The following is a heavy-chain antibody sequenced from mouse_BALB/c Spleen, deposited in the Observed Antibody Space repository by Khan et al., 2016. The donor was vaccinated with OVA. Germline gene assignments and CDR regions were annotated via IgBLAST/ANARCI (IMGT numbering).Heavy chain of an antibody. V-gene: IGHV3-2*02. CDR3: ARTARIKY. CDR2: ISSSGST. CDR1: GYSITSGYG. D-gene: IGHD1-2*01. Sequence: EVQLVESGPGLVKPSQSLSLTCTVTGYSITSGYGWNLIRQFPGNKLEWMGYISSSGSTNYNPSLKSRISITRDTSKNQFFLQLNSVTTEDTATYYCARTARIKYWGQGTTLTVSS. J-gene: IGHJ2*01.